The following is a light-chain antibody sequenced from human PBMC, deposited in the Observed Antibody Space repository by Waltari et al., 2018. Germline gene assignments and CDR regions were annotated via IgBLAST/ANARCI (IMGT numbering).Light chain of an antibody. CDR2: STS. CDR3: LLYYRGSWV. Sequence: QTVVTQEPSLTVSPGGTVTPTCASSTGAVTATYYANWFQQKPGQSPTSLIYSTSEKHSWTPARFSGSLLGGKATLTLSGVRPEDEADYYCLLYYRGSWVFGGGTKLTVL. V-gene: IGLV7-43*01. J-gene: IGLJ2*01. CDR1: TGAVTATYY.